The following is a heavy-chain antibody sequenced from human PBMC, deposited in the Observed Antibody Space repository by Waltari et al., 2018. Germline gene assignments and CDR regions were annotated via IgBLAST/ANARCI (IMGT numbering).Heavy chain of an antibody. J-gene: IGHJ3*02. D-gene: IGHD3-16*02. CDR3: ARVGSDYIWGSYPAFDI. CDR2: ISSSSSTI. Sequence: EVQLVESGGGLVQPGGSLRLSCAASGFTFSSYSMNWVRQAPGKGLEWVSYISSSSSTIYYADSVKGRFTNSRDNAKNALYLQMNSLRAEDTAVYYCARVGSDYIWGSYPAFDIWGQGTMVTVSS. CDR1: GFTFSSYS. V-gene: IGHV3-48*04.